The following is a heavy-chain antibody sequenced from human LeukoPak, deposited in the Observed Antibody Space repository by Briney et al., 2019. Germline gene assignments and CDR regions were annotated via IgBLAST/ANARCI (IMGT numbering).Heavy chain of an antibody. CDR3: AREPGIAAAGPFDP. D-gene: IGHD6-13*01. Sequence: SQTLSLTCTVSGGSISSGDYYWSWIRQPPGKGLEWIGYINYSGSTYYNPSLKSRVTISVDTSKNQFSLKLSSVTAADTAVYYCAREPGIAAAGPFDPWGQGTLVTVSS. CDR2: INYSGST. V-gene: IGHV4-30-4*01. J-gene: IGHJ5*02. CDR1: GGSISSGDYY.